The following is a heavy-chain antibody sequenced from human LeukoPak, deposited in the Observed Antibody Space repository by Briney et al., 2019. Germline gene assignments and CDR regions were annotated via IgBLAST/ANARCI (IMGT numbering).Heavy chain of an antibody. Sequence: PSETLSLTCTVSGGSISSYYWSWIRQPPGKGLEWIGYIYYSGSTNYNPSLKSRVTISVDTSKNQFSLKLSSVTAADTAVYYCARGQVVSTFDYWGQGTLVTVSS. CDR2: IYYSGST. V-gene: IGHV4-59*01. J-gene: IGHJ4*02. CDR1: GGSISSYY. D-gene: IGHD3-22*01. CDR3: ARGQVVSTFDY.